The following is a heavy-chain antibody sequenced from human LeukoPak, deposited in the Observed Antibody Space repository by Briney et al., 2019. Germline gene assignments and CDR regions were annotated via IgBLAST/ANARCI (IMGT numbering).Heavy chain of an antibody. CDR2: ISYDESQK. CDR1: GFTLSSFT. CDR3: VKEAGGGTRPRFDS. J-gene: IGHJ5*01. Sequence: GGSLRLSCAASGFTLSSFTMHWVRHNPGKGLEWVAVISYDESQKWYADSVKGRFTISRDNSKNTLYLQMISLRVEDTAVYYCVKEAGGGTRPRFDSWGQGILVTVSS. V-gene: IGHV3-30-3*01. D-gene: IGHD3-16*01.